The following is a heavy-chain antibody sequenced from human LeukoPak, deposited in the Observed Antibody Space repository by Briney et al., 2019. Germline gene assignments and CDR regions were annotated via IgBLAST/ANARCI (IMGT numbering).Heavy chain of an antibody. Sequence: SETLSLTCIVSGGSISSRTYYWGWIRQPPGKGLEWLGSISYSGSTYYNPSLKSRVTISVDTSKNQFSLKLSSVTAADTAVYYCARQRYSNLVNSFDPWGQGTLVTVSS. D-gene: IGHD4-11*01. CDR3: ARQRYSNLVNSFDP. CDR1: GGSISSRTYY. J-gene: IGHJ5*02. V-gene: IGHV4-39*01. CDR2: ISYSGST.